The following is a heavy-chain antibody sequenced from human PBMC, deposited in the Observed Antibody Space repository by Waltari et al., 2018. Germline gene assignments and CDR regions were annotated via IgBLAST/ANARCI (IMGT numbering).Heavy chain of an antibody. CDR2: IYYSGST. CDR3: ARDEGSSSVDY. V-gene: IGHV4-39*07. CDR1: GGSIRSSSYY. D-gene: IGHD6-13*01. Sequence: QLQLQVSSPGMVKPLTTLSITCTVAGGSIRSSSYYRGWIRQPPGKGLEWIGSIYYSGSTYYNPSLKSRVTISVDTSKNQFSLTLSSVTAADTAVYYCARDEGSSSVDYWGQGTLVTVSS. J-gene: IGHJ4*02.